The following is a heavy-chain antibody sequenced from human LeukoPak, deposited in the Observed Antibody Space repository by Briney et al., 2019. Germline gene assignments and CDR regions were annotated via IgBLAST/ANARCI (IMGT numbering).Heavy chain of an antibody. CDR3: AREGIAVAGTLGY. V-gene: IGHV1-2*04. CDR1: GYTFTGYY. Sequence: ASVKVSCKASGYTFTGYYMHWVRQAPGQGFEWMGWINPNSGGTNYAQKFQGWVTMTRDTSISTAYMELSRLRSDDTAVYYCAREGIAVAGTLGYWGQGTLVTVSS. J-gene: IGHJ4*02. D-gene: IGHD6-19*01. CDR2: INPNSGGT.